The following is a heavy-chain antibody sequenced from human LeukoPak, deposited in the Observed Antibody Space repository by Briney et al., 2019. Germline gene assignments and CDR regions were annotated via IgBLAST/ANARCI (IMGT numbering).Heavy chain of an antibody. V-gene: IGHV1-18*01. D-gene: IGHD2-2*02. J-gene: IGHJ3*02. CDR3: ARDTYCSSTSCYKGGAFDI. CDR1: GYTFTSYG. CDR2: ISAYNGNT. Sequence: GASVKVSCKASGYTFTSYGISWVRQAPGQGLEWMGWISAYNGNTNYAQKLQGRVTLTTDTSTGTAYMELRSLRSDDTAVYYCARDTYCSSTSCYKGGAFDIWGQGTLVTVSS.